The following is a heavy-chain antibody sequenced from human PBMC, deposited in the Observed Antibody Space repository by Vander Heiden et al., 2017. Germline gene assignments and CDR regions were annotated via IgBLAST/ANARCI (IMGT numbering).Heavy chain of an antibody. CDR1: GFTFSSYW. J-gene: IGHJ6*02. CDR3: ARGYAVAGVYYYYGMDV. Sequence: EVQLVESGGGLVQPGGSLRLSCAASGFTFSSYWMSWVRQAPGKGLEWVANIKQDGSEKYYVDSVKGRFTISRDNAKNSLYLQMNSLRAEDTAVYYCARGYAVAGVYYYYGMDVWGQGTTDTASS. D-gene: IGHD6-19*01. V-gene: IGHV3-7*01. CDR2: IKQDGSEK.